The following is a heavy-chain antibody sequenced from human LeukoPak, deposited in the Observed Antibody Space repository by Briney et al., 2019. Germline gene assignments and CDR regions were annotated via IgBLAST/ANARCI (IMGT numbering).Heavy chain of an antibody. Sequence: ASVKVSCKASGYTFTSYYMHWVRQAPGQGLEWMGWISAYNGNTNYAQKFQGRVTMTTDTSTSTAYMELRSLRSDDTAVYYCARDESSTLTYWGQGTLVTVSS. CDR3: ARDESSTLTY. CDR2: ISAYNGNT. D-gene: IGHD4-17*01. CDR1: GYTFTSYY. V-gene: IGHV1-18*04. J-gene: IGHJ4*02.